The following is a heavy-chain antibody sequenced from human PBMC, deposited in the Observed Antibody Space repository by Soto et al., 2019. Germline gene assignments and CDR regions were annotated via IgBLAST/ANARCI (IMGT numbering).Heavy chain of an antibody. CDR3: ARAAAGTWYPWFDP. V-gene: IGHV3-33*01. CDR1: GFTFSSYG. D-gene: IGHD6-13*01. Sequence: QVQLVESGGGVVQPGRSLRLSCAASGFTFSSYGMHWVRQAPGKGLEWVAVIWYDGSNKYYADSVKGRFTISRDNSKNARYLQMNSLRAEDTAVYYCARAAAGTWYPWFDPWGQGTLVTVSS. J-gene: IGHJ5*02. CDR2: IWYDGSNK.